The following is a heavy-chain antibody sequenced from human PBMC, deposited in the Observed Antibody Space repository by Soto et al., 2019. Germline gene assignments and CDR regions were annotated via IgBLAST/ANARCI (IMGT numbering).Heavy chain of an antibody. CDR1: GFTFSSYS. D-gene: IGHD2-2*01. CDR3: ARDLGCSSTSCFPEYNWFDP. V-gene: IGHV3-21*01. Sequence: EVQLVESGGGLVKPGGSLRLSCAASGFTFSSYSMNWVRQAPGKGLEWVSSISSSSYIYYADSVKGRFTISRDNAKNSLYLQMNSLRAEDTAVYYCARDLGCSSTSCFPEYNWFDPWGQGTLVTVSS. J-gene: IGHJ5*02. CDR2: ISSSSYI.